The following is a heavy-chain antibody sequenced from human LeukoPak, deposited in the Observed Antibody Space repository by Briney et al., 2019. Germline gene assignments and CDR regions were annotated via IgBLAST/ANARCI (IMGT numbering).Heavy chain of an antibody. CDR3: ARDREDSSGWYHDY. D-gene: IGHD6-19*01. CDR1: GGSISSYY. Sequence: SETLSLTCTVSGGSISSYYWSWIRQPPGKGLEWIGYISYSGSTNYNPSLKSRVTISVGASKNQFSLKLSSVTAADTAVYYCARDREDSSGWYHDYWGQGTLVTVSS. CDR2: ISYSGST. V-gene: IGHV4-59*01. J-gene: IGHJ4*02.